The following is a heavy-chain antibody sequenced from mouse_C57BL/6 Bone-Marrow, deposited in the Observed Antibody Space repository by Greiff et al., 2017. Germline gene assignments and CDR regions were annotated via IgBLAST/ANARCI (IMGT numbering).Heavy chain of an antibody. V-gene: IGHV1-59*01. Sequence: QVQLQQPGAELVRPGTSVKLSCKASGYTFTSYWMHWVKQRPGQGLEWIGVIDPSDSYTNYNQKFKGKATLTVDTSSSTAYMQLSSLTSEDSAVYYCARGDYYGSSVDFDVWCTGTTVTVSS. CDR2: IDPSDSYT. J-gene: IGHJ1*03. D-gene: IGHD1-1*01. CDR1: GYTFTSYW. CDR3: ARGDYYGSSVDFDV.